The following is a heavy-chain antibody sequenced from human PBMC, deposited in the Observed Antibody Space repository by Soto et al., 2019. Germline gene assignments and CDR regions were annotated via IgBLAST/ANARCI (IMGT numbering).Heavy chain of an antibody. J-gene: IGHJ3*02. Sequence: QVQLVQSGAEVKKPGSSVKVSCKASGGTFSSYTISWVRQAPGQGLEWMGRIIPILGIANYAQKFQGRVTITADKSTRTAYMELSSLRSEDTDVYYCARGYYYDSSGYQLHDAFDIWGQGTMVTVSS. CDR1: GGTFSSYT. CDR3: ARGYYYDSSGYQLHDAFDI. CDR2: IIPILGIA. V-gene: IGHV1-69*02. D-gene: IGHD3-22*01.